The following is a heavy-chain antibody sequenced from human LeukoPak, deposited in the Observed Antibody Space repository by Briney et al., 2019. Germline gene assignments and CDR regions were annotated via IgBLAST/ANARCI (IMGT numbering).Heavy chain of an antibody. J-gene: IGHJ4*02. CDR2: ISGSSGII. V-gene: IGHV3-48*01. D-gene: IGHD2-21*02. CDR1: GFTFNTYT. CDR3: ATSAHIEVGTAPPPDY. Sequence: GGSLRLSCAASGFTFNTYTMNWVRQAPGKGLEWVSYISGSSGIIDYADSVRGRFTISRDNSKNTLYLQMSGLRAEDTAVYYCATSAHIEVGTAPPPDYWGQGTLVTVS.